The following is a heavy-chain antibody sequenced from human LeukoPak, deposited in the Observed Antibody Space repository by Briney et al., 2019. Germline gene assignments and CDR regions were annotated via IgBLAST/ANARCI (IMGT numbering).Heavy chain of an antibody. J-gene: IGHJ4*02. CDR1: GFTFSSYW. CDR2: IKQDGSKK. Sequence: GGSLRLSCAASGFTFSSYWMSWVRQAPGKGLEWVANIKQDGSKKYYVDSVKGRFTISRDNAKNSLYLQMNSLRVEDTAFYYCAKDNRRHYTSGPNPDSLHWGQGALVTVSS. V-gene: IGHV3-7*03. D-gene: IGHD6-19*01. CDR3: AKDNRRHYTSGPNPDSLH.